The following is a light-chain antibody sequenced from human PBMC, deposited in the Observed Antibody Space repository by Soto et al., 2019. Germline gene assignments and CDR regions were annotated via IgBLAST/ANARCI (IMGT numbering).Light chain of an antibody. J-gene: IGLJ1*01. CDR2: EVT. V-gene: IGLV2-14*01. CDR1: SSDVGGYNY. CDR3: SSYTSTSTLYV. Sequence: QSALTQPASASGSPGQSITISCTGTSSDVGGYNYVSWYQQHPDKAPKLMIYEVTNRPSGVSFRFSGSKSGNTASLTISGLQPEDEADYYCSSYTSTSTLYVFGTGTKVTVL.